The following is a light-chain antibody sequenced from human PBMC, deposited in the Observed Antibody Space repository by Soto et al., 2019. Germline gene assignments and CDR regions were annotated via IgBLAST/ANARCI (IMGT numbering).Light chain of an antibody. CDR2: AAS. Sequence: DIQMTQSPSSLSASVGERVTITCRASQVIANYLAWYQQRPGKVPKLLIYAASTLQPGVPSRFSGSGSGTEFTLTISSLQPDDVATYYCQRYNAAPWTFGQGTKVEIK. CDR1: QVIANY. J-gene: IGKJ1*01. V-gene: IGKV1-27*01. CDR3: QRYNAAPWT.